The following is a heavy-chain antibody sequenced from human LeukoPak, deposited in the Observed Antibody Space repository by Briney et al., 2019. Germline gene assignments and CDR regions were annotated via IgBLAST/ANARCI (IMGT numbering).Heavy chain of an antibody. CDR1: GFTFSSYA. V-gene: IGHV3-30*02. Sequence: GGSLRLSCAASGFTFSSYAMSWVRQAPGKGLEWVAFIRYDGSNKYYADSVKGRFTISRDNSKNTLYLQMNSLRAEDTAVYYCAKDSYYSNYERSVGDAFDIWGQGTMVTVSS. D-gene: IGHD4-11*01. CDR2: IRYDGSNK. J-gene: IGHJ3*02. CDR3: AKDSYYSNYERSVGDAFDI.